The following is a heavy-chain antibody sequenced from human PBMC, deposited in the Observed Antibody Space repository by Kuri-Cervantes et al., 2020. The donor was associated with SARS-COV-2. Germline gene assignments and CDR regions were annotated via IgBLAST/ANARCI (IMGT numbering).Heavy chain of an antibody. CDR1: GFTFSSYS. CDR2: ISSSSSTI. V-gene: IGHV3-48*01. CDR3: ARTQYSSSSIALDY. D-gene: IGHD6-6*01. J-gene: IGHJ4*02. Sequence: GESLKISCAASGFTFSSYSMNWVRQAPGKGLEWVSYISSSSSTIYYADSVKGRFTISRDNAKNSLYLQMNSLRAEDTAVYYCARTQYSSSSIALDYWGQGTLVTVSS.